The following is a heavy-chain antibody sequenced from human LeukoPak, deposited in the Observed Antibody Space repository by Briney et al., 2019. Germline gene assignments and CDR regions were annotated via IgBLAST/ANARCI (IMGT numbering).Heavy chain of an antibody. CDR1: GFTLSSYA. D-gene: IGHD3-10*01. Sequence: GGSLRLSCVASGFTLSSYAMSWVRQAPGKGLEWVSGISGSGSSTYYADSVKGRFTISRDSSKNTLYLQMNSLRAEDTAVYYCAKDDGFGTMGFDYWGQGTLVTVSS. V-gene: IGHV3-23*01. J-gene: IGHJ4*02. CDR3: AKDDGFGTMGFDY. CDR2: ISGSGSST.